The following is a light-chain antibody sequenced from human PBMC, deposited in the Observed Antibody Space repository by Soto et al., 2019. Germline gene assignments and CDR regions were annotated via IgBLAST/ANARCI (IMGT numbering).Light chain of an antibody. CDR3: SSYTTTITPHVL. V-gene: IGLV2-14*01. J-gene: IGLJ2*01. CDR1: SSDVGGYDY. Sequence: QSALTQPASVSGSPGQSITISCTGTSSDVGGYDYVSWCQQHPGKAPKLIIYDVINRPSGVSHRFSASKSGNTASLTNSGLQAEDEADYYCSSYTTTITPHVLFGGGTKVTVL. CDR2: DVI.